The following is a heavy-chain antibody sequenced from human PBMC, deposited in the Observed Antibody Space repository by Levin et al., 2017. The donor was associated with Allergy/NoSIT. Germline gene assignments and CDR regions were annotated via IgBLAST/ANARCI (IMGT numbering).Heavy chain of an antibody. CDR3: ARDRVSQYGMDV. CDR2: ISSGGRTI. V-gene: IGHV3-11*01. J-gene: IGHJ6*02. Sequence: GESLKISCAASGFTFSDYYMNWIRQPPGKGLEWVSYISSGGRTIYYADSVKGRFTISRDNTKNSLYLQMNSLRAEDTAVYYCARDRVSQYGMDVWGQGTTVTVSS. CDR1: GFTFSDYY.